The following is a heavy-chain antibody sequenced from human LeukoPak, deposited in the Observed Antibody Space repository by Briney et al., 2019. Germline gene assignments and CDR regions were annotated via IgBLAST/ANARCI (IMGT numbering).Heavy chain of an antibody. CDR2: ISYDGSNK. V-gene: IGHV3-30-3*01. J-gene: IGHJ4*02. CDR3: AKDGSEQQLVPAFPFDY. D-gene: IGHD6-13*01. Sequence: GRSLRLSCAASGFTFSSYAMHWVRQAPGKGLEWVAVISYDGSNKYYADSVKGRFTISRDNSKNTLYLQMNSLRAEDTAVYYCAKDGSEQQLVPAFPFDYWGQGTLVTVSS. CDR1: GFTFSSYA.